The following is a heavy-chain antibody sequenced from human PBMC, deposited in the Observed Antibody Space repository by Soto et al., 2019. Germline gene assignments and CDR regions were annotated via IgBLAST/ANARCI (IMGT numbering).Heavy chain of an antibody. J-gene: IGHJ4*02. V-gene: IGHV1-69*02. CDR2: IIPILGIA. CDR1: GGTFSSYT. D-gene: IGHD1-1*01. Sequence: QVQLVQSGAEVKKPGSSVKVSCKASGGTFSSYTISWVRQAPGQGLGWMGRIIPILGIANYAQKFQGRVTITAAKSTGTAYVELSSLRSEDTAVYYCAGAPSLERNPFDYWGQGTLVTVSS. CDR3: AGAPSLERNPFDY.